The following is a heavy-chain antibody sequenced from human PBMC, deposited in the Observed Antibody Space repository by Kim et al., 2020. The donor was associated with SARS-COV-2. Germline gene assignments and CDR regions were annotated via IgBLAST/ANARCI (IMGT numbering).Heavy chain of an antibody. Sequence: GGSLRLSCAASGFTFSSYAMHWFRQAPGKGLEWVTVISYEGNNKYYADSVKGRFTISRDNSKNTLYLQMNSLRAEDTAVYYCASSFWLGAVNDFDYWGQGTLVTVSS. J-gene: IGHJ4*02. CDR2: ISYEGNNK. V-gene: IGHV3-30*04. CDR3: ASSFWLGAVNDFDY. CDR1: GFTFSSYA. D-gene: IGHD1-26*01.